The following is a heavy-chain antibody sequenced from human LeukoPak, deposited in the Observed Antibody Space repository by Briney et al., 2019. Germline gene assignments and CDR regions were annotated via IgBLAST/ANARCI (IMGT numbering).Heavy chain of an antibody. Sequence: GGSLRLSCAASGFTFSSYAMSWVRQAPGKGLEWVSAISGSGGSTYYADSVKGRFTISRDNSKNTLYLQMNSLRAEDTAVYYCAKTPQYYYDSSGYYFEWGQGTLVTVSS. CDR3: AKTPQYYYDSSGYYFE. J-gene: IGHJ4*02. V-gene: IGHV3-23*01. D-gene: IGHD3-22*01. CDR2: ISGSGGST. CDR1: GFTFSSYA.